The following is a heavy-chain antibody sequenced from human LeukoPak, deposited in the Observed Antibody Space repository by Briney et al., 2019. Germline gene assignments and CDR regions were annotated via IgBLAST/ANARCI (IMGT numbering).Heavy chain of an antibody. V-gene: IGHV3-53*01. CDR2: TYSAGFT. CDR1: GFTVSNNY. Sequence: GGSLRLSCAAPGFTVSNNYMTWVRQTPDRGLEWVSLTYSAGFTYYPDSVKGRFPISRDNSKNTLFLQMNSLRAEDTAIYYCAKAGSSGWSSSGGDSWGQGSLVTVSS. D-gene: IGHD6-19*01. J-gene: IGHJ4*02. CDR3: AKAGSSGWSSSGGDS.